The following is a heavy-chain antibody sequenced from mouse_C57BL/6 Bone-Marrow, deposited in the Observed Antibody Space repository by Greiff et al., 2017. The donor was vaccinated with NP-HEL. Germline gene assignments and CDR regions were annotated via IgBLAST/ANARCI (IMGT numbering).Heavy chain of an antibody. CDR1: GYTFTSYW. CDR2: IHPNSGST. J-gene: IGHJ2*01. V-gene: IGHV1-64*01. CDR3: AYYGSSYPFDY. Sequence: VKLQQPGAELVKPGASVKLSCKASGYTFTSYWMHWVKQRPGQGLEWIGMIHPNSGSTNYNEKFKSKATLTVDKSSSTAYMQLSSLTSEDSAVYYCAYYGSSYPFDYWGQGTTLTVSS. D-gene: IGHD1-1*01.